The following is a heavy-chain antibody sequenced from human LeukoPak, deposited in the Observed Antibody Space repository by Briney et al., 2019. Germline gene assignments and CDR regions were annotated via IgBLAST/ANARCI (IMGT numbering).Heavy chain of an antibody. V-gene: IGHV3-23*01. Sequence: GGSLRLSCAASGFTFSSYAMSWVRQPPGKGLEWVSAISGSGGSTYYEDSVKGRFTISRDNSKNTLYLQMNSMRAEDTAVYYCAKESTVTKAPNWYFDLWGRGTLVTVSS. CDR1: GFTFSSYA. J-gene: IGHJ2*01. D-gene: IGHD4-17*01. CDR3: AKESTVTKAPNWYFDL. CDR2: ISGSGGST.